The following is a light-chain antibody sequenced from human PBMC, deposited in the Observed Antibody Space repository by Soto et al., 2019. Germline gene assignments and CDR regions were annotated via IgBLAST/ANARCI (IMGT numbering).Light chain of an antibody. CDR1: QSISSY. V-gene: IGKV1-39*01. CDR2: AAS. J-gene: IGKJ1*01. CDR3: QQSYSTTQT. Sequence: DIQMTQSPSSLSSSFGDSVTISCRASQSISSYLNWYQQKPGKAPKLLIYAASSLQSGVPSRFSGSGSGTDFTLTISSLKHEDFATYYCQQSYSTTQTFGQGTKVDIK.